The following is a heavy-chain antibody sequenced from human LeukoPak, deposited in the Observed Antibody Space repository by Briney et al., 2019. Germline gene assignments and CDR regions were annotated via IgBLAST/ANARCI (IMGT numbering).Heavy chain of an antibody. Sequence: SQTLSLTCAISGASISSGGYYWTWIRQPPGKGLGLEWIGYIYYSGGTNYNPSLKSRVTISIDTSKNQVSLKLSSVTAADTAVYYCARLWDSSSSLDYWGQGTLVTVSS. CDR3: ARLWDSSSSLDY. V-gene: IGHV4-61*08. J-gene: IGHJ4*02. CDR1: GASISSGGYY. CDR2: IYYSGGT. D-gene: IGHD6-6*01.